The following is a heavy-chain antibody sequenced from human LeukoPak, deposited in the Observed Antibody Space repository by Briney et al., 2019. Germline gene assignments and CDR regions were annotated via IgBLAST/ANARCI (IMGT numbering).Heavy chain of an antibody. Sequence: GGSLRLSCAASGFTFSSNWMYWVRQAPGKGLVWVSYISSDGSSTNYADSVKGRFTISRDNAKNTLYVQMNSLRADDAAVYYCARGRPGNYFDYWGQGTLVTVSS. D-gene: IGHD1-26*01. CDR2: ISSDGSST. CDR1: GFTFSSNW. V-gene: IGHV3-74*01. CDR3: ARGRPGNYFDY. J-gene: IGHJ4*02.